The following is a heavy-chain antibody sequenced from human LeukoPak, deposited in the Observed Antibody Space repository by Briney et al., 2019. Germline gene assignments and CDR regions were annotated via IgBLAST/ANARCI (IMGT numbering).Heavy chain of an antibody. V-gene: IGHV3-53*01. D-gene: IGHD5-18*01. Sequence: GGSLRLSCAAPGLTVNNNYMNWVRQAPGKGLEWVSALYIGGNTYYADSVRGRFTISRDNSKNTLYLQMNSLRAEDTAIYYCMTAAGYNFGQYWGQGTLVTVSS. J-gene: IGHJ4*02. CDR2: LYIGGNT. CDR1: GLTVNNNY. CDR3: MTAAGYNFGQY.